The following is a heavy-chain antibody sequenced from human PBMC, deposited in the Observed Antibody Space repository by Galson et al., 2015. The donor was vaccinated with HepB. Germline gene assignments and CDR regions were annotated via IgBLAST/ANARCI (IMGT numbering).Heavy chain of an antibody. CDR1: GDSVSSNSAA. V-gene: IGHV6-1*01. CDR3: ARVEQQVVPTGWFDP. CDR2: TYYRSKWYT. J-gene: IGHJ5*02. D-gene: IGHD6-13*01. Sequence: CAISGDSVSSNSAAWNWIRQSPSRGLEWLGRTYYRSKWYTDYALSVQGRITINPDTSRKQFSLQLTSVTPDDTAVYYCARVEQQVVPTGWFDPWGQGTLVTLAS.